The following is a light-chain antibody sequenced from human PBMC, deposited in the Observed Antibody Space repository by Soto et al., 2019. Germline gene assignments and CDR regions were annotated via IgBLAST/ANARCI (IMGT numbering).Light chain of an antibody. CDR3: QQYGSSPLWT. V-gene: IGKV3-20*01. J-gene: IGKJ1*01. CDR2: GAS. CDR1: ESDSSNY. Sequence: EIVLTQSPGTLSLSPGERATLSCRASESDSSNYLAWYQQKPGQAPRLLIYGASSRATGIPDRFSGSGSGTDFTLTISRLEPEDFAVYYCQQYGSSPLWTFGQGTKVEIK.